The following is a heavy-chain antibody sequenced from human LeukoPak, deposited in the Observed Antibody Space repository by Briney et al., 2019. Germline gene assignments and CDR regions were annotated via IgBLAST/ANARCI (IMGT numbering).Heavy chain of an antibody. J-gene: IGHJ4*02. Sequence: GGSLRLSCAASGFTFSSYAMSWVRQAPGKGLEWVSAISGSGGSTYYAASVKGRFTISRDNSKNTLNLQMNSLRAEDTAVYYCAKDPPFISMIRGVIYFDYWGQGTLVTVSS. CDR2: ISGSGGST. CDR1: GFTFSSYA. D-gene: IGHD3-10*01. V-gene: IGHV3-23*01. CDR3: AKDPPFISMIRGVIYFDY.